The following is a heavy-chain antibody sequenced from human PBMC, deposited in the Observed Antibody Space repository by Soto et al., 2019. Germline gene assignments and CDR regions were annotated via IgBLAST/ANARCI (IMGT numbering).Heavy chain of an antibody. CDR2: INHSGST. V-gene: IGHV4-34*01. D-gene: IGHD3-3*01. J-gene: IGHJ6*02. Sequence: SETLSLTCAVYGGSFSGYYWSWIRQPPGKGLEWIGEINHSGSTNYNPSLKSRVTISVDTSKNQFSLKLSSVTAADTAVYYCARGSGRKGGYYTHYYYGMDVWGQWTTVT. CDR1: GGSFSGYY. CDR3: ARGSGRKGGYYTHYYYGMDV.